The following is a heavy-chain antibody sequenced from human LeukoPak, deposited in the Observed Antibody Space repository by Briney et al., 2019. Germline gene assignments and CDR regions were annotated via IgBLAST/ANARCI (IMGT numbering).Heavy chain of an antibody. V-gene: IGHV3-23*01. CDR3: AKSQPSAISWFDP. CDR1: GFTFSNYA. Sequence: GGSLRLSCAASGFTFSNYAMHWVPQAPGKGLEWVSAISSSSDSIYYADSAKGRFTISRDNAKNTLWLQMNSLRDEDTAVYYCAKSQPSAISWFDPWGQGTLVTVSS. J-gene: IGHJ5*02. CDR2: ISSSSDSI. D-gene: IGHD2-2*02.